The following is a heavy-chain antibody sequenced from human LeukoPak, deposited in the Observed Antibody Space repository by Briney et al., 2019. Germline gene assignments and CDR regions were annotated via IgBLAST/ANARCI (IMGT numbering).Heavy chain of an antibody. CDR3: AKTVAGALNWFDP. Sequence: GGSLRLSCAASGFTFTSYAMGWVRQAPGKGLEWVSGISGSGSSTYYADSVKGRFTISRDNSKNTLYLQMTSLRAEDTAVYYCAKTVAGALNWFDPWGQGTLVTVSS. J-gene: IGHJ5*02. CDR2: ISGSGSST. V-gene: IGHV3-23*01. CDR1: GFTFTSYA. D-gene: IGHD6-19*01.